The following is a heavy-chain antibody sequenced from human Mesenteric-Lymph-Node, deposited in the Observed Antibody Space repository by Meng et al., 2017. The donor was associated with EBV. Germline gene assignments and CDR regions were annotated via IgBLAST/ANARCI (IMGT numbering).Heavy chain of an antibody. Sequence: ERPGAGRGQGKPSGAPSLASAMSCGYTSTNNYWSWVRQPPGKGLEWIAEITHNRHTTYSPYIMSRVTISIDKSKNQFSLKVDSVTAADAAVYYCARERGAGNHQGFDFWGQGTLVTVSS. D-gene: IGHD3-10*01. CDR3: ARERGAGNHQGFDF. J-gene: IGHJ4*02. CDR1: CGYTSTNNY. CDR2: ITHNRHT. V-gene: IGHV4-4*02.